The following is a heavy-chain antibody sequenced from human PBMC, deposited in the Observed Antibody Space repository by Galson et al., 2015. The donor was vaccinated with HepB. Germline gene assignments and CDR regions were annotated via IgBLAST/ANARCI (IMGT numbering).Heavy chain of an antibody. V-gene: IGHV1-18*01. D-gene: IGHD2-2*01. Sequence: SVKVSCKASGGTFSDYAFSWVRQAPGQGLEWMGWISGFNGNTNYAQKFQGRVTITTDTSTSAVYMELRSLRSDDTAVYYCATSGNQLLSRGNYYYYSIDVWGKGTTVSVSS. CDR2: ISGFNGNT. CDR3: ATSGNQLLSRGNYYYYSIDV. CDR1: GGTFSDYA. J-gene: IGHJ6*03.